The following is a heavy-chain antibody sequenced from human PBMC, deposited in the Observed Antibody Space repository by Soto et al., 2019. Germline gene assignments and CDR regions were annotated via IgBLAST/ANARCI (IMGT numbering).Heavy chain of an antibody. J-gene: IGHJ4*02. CDR2: VFYSGAT. Sequence: SETLSLTCNVSGGPIKTGDYYWNWIRQPPGKGLEWIGYVFYSGATNYSPSLKSRAAISMDTSKNQFSLGLTSVTAADTAVYYCARAGFSYGHLLFWGQGIRVTVSP. D-gene: IGHD3-10*01. CDR1: GGPIKTGDYY. V-gene: IGHV4-30-4*01. CDR3: ARAGFSYGHLLF.